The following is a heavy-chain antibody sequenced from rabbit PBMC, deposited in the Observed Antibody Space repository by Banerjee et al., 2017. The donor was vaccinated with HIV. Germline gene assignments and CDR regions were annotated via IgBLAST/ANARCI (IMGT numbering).Heavy chain of an antibody. D-gene: IGHD4-2*01. J-gene: IGHJ4*01. Sequence: QEQLEESGGDLVKPGASLTLTCTASEFSFSSTYHMCWVRQAPGKGLEWIACIYAGSSDITDYASWAKGRFTIAKASSTTVTPQMTSLTAADTATYFCARDLGYAGSAGYGYLDNLWGQGTLVTVS. CDR1: EFSFSSTYH. CDR2: IYAGSSDIT. V-gene: IGHV1S45*01. CDR3: ARDLGYAGSAGYGYLDNL.